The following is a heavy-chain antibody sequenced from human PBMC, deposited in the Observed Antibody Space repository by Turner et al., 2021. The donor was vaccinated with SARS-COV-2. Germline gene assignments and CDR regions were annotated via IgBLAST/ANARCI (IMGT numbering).Heavy chain of an antibody. CDR1: GYTFPGYY. Sequence: QVQLMQSGAEVKKPGASVKVSCKASGYTFPGYYMHWVRQAPGQGLEWMGWINPNSGGTNYAQKFQGRVTMTRDTSISTAYMELSRLRSDDTAVYFCARDLFDLGSRWTQWGQGTLVTVSS. CDR3: ARDLFDLGSRWTQ. J-gene: IGHJ4*02. CDR2: INPNSGGT. V-gene: IGHV1-2*02. D-gene: IGHD6-13*01.